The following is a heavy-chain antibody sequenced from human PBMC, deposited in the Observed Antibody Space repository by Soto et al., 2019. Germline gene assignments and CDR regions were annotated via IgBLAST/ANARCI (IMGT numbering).Heavy chain of an antibody. CDR3: LVTTSAFDI. CDR2: IKQGGIEK. D-gene: IGHD4-17*01. J-gene: IGHJ3*02. V-gene: IGHV3-7*01. Sequence: GGSLRLSCAASGFTLSNYWMNWVRQAPGKGLEWVANIKQGGIEKNYVDSVKGRFTISRDDTKNSLFLQMNNLRAEDTAVYYCLVTTSAFDIWGRGTTVTVSS. CDR1: GFTLSNYW.